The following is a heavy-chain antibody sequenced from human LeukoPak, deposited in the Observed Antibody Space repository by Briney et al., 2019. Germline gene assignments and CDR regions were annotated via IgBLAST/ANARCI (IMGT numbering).Heavy chain of an antibody. V-gene: IGHV3-23*01. J-gene: IGHJ4*02. D-gene: IGHD3-10*01. CDR1: GFTFSSCS. CDR3: AKELHGSGNYAFDY. Sequence: GGSLTLSCAASGFTFSSCSLSWVRQAPGKGLEWVSTVSVNGVTTYYAVSVKGRFTISRDNSQNTLYMQMNSLRAEDTAVYFCAKELHGSGNYAFDYWGQGTLVSVSS. CDR2: VSVNGVTT.